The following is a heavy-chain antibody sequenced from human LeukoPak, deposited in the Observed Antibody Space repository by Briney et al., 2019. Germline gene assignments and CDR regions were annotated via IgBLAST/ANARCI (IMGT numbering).Heavy chain of an antibody. CDR2: INHSGST. CDR3: ARIRYFDWLRRYYFDY. CDR1: GGSFSGYY. D-gene: IGHD3-9*01. V-gene: IGHV4-34*01. Sequence: SSETLSLTCAVYGGSFSGYYWSWIRQPPGKGLEWIGEINHSGSTNYNPSLKSRVTISVDTSKNQFSLKLSSVNAADTAVYYCARIRYFDWLRRYYFDYWGQGTLVTVFS. J-gene: IGHJ4*02.